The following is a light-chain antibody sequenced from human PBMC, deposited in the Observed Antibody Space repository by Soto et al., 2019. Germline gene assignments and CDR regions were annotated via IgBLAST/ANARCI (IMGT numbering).Light chain of an antibody. V-gene: IGLV2-14*01. CDR2: DVS. CDR3: SSYTSSSAYV. CDR1: SSDVGGYNY. Sequence: QSVLTQPASVSGSPGQSITISCTGTSSDVGGYNYVSWYQQHPGKAHKIMIYDVSNRPSGVSKHFSGSKSGNTASLTISGLQAEDEADYYCSSYTSSSAYVFGTGTKVTVL. J-gene: IGLJ1*01.